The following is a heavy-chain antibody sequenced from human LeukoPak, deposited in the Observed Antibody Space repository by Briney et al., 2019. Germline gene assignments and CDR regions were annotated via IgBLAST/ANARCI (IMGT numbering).Heavy chain of an antibody. CDR2: IWYDGSNK. CDR3: AKDKGNYRGFDY. CDR1: GFTFSSYG. J-gene: IGHJ4*02. V-gene: IGHV3-30*02. D-gene: IGHD4-11*01. Sequence: GGSLRLSCAASGFTFSSYGMHWVRQAPGKGLEWVAVIWYDGSNKYYADSVKGRFTISRDNSKNTLYLQMNSLRPDDTAVYYCAKDKGNYRGFDYWGQGTLVAVSS.